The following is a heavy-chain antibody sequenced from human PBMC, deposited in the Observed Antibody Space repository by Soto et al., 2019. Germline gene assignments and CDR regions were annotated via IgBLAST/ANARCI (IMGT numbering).Heavy chain of an antibody. V-gene: IGHV1-69*13. Sequence: ASVKVSCKASGGTFSSYAISWVRQAPGQGLEWMGGIIPIFGTANYAQKFQGRVTITADESTSTAYMELSSLRSEDTAVYYCAREVKLITIFGVVTPDYYYYGMGVWGQGTTATVSS. CDR3: AREVKLITIFGVVTPDYYYYGMGV. CDR2: IIPIFGTA. D-gene: IGHD3-3*01. CDR1: GGTFSSYA. J-gene: IGHJ6*02.